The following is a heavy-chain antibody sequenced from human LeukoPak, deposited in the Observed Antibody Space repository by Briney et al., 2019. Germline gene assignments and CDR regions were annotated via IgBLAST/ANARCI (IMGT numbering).Heavy chain of an antibody. CDR1: GDSVSGGSAG. D-gene: IGHD3-10*01. CDR3: TGGGLVRGTLHWFDP. V-gene: IGHV6-1*01. J-gene: IGHJ5*02. CDR2: IYYRSKWYS. Sequence: PSQTLSLTCAISGDSVSGGSAGWNWIRQSPSRGLEWLGGIYYRSKWYSDYAISLKSRITINPDTSRNQFSLQLNSVTHDDTAVYYCTGGGLVRGTLHWFDPWGQGTLVTVSS.